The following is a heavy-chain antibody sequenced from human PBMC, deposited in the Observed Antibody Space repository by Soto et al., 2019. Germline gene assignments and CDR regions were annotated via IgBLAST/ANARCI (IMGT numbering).Heavy chain of an antibody. CDR2: MSPKTGNT. D-gene: IGHD7-27*01. Sequence: QVQLVQSGAEVKKPVASVKVSCKASGYTFTSYDINWVRQATGQGLEWIGWMSPKTGNTGYAQNFQGRFTMTRNPSISTAYMELSSRTSEDTAVYYCARVPPDWGFYLWGQGTLVPVSS. CDR1: GYTFTSYD. CDR3: ARVPPDWGFYL. V-gene: IGHV1-8*01. J-gene: IGHJ1*01.